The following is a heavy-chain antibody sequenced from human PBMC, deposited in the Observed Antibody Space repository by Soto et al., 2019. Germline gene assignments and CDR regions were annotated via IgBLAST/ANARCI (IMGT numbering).Heavy chain of an antibody. CDR3: ARGAEMATTVFDY. CDR1: GFTFSSYS. D-gene: IGHD5-12*01. V-gene: IGHV3-21*06. Sequence: EVQLVESGGGLVKPGGSLRLSCAASGFTFSSYSMNWVRQAPGKGLEWVSSMRSSSVYIYYADSVKGRFTISRDNAKNSLYLQMNSLRAEDTAVYYCARGAEMATTVFDYWGQGTLVTVSS. J-gene: IGHJ4*02. CDR2: MRSSSVYI.